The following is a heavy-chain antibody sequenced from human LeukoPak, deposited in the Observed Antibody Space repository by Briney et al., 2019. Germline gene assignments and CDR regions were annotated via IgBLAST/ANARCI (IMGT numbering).Heavy chain of an antibody. CDR1: GYTFTGYY. CDR2: TNPNSGGT. Sequence: GASVKVSCKASGYTFTGYYIHWVRQAPGQGLEWMGWTNPNSGGTHYAQKFQGRVTMTRDTSISTAYMELSRLRSDDTAVYYCARPHDPYIWGSYCFDYWGQGTLVTVSS. CDR3: ARPHDPYIWGSYCFDY. V-gene: IGHV1-2*02. J-gene: IGHJ4*02. D-gene: IGHD3-16*01.